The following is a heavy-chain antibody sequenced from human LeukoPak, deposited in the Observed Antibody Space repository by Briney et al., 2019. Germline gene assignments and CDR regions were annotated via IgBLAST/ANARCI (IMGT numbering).Heavy chain of an antibody. D-gene: IGHD6-19*01. CDR2: IIPIFGTA. V-gene: IGHV1-69*13. J-gene: IGHJ6*02. Sequence: SVKVSCKASGGSFIRYAISWVRQAPGQGLEWMGGIIPIFGTANYAQKFQGRVTITADESTSTTYMELSSLRSEDTAVYYCARSRIAVAGTYYYYYGMDVWGQGTTVTVSS. CDR3: ARSRIAVAGTYYYYYGMDV. CDR1: GGSFIRYA.